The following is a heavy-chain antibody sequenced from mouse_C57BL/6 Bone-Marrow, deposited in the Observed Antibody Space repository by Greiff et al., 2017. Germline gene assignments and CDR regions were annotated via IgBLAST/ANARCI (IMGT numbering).Heavy chain of an antibody. Sequence: EVKVVESGGGLVKPGGSLKLSCAASGFTFSSYAMSWVRQTPEKRLEWVATISDGGSYTYYPDNVKGRFTITRDNAKNNLYLQMSHLKSEDTAMYDCARDFITTARYFDVWGTGTTVTVSS. CDR1: GFTFSSYA. CDR3: ARDFITTARYFDV. V-gene: IGHV5-4*01. CDR2: ISDGGSYT. J-gene: IGHJ1*03. D-gene: IGHD1-1*01.